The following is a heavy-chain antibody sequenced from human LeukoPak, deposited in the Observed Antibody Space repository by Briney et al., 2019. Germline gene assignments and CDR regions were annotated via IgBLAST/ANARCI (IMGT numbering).Heavy chain of an antibody. CDR1: GYTFSDYY. J-gene: IGHJ4*02. D-gene: IGHD6-19*01. V-gene: IGHV1-2*02. CDR2: INPYSGGT. CDR3: ASGEGGWDFDY. Sequence: ASVKVSCKASGYTFSDYYIHWVRQAPGQGLEWMGWINPYSGGTNYAQNFQGRVTMTRDTSIATAFMELIRLRSDDTAVYYCASGEGGWDFDYWGQGTLVTVSS.